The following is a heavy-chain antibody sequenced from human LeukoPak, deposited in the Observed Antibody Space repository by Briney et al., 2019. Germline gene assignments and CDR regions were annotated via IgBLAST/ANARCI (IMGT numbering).Heavy chain of an antibody. J-gene: IGHJ3*02. CDR2: IYHSGGT. Sequence: PSQTLSLTCAVSGGSISSGGYSWSWIRQPPGKGLEWIGYIYHSGGTYYNPSLKSRVTISVDRSKNQFSLKLSSETAADTAVYYCARVGGPEYYDFWSGFPSLNAFDIWGQGTMVTVSS. CDR1: GGSISSGGYS. D-gene: IGHD3-3*01. CDR3: ARVGGPEYYDFWSGFPSLNAFDI. V-gene: IGHV4-30-2*01.